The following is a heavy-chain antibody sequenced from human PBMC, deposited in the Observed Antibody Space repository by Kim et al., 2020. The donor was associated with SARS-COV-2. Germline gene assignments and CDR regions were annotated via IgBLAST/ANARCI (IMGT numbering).Heavy chain of an antibody. V-gene: IGHV1-18*01. Sequence: ASVKVSCKASGYTFTSYGISWVRQAPGQGLEWMGWISAYNGNTNYAQKLQGRVTMTTDTSTSTAYMELRSLRSDDTAVYYCARDTCPSCYYYYGMDVWGQGTTVTVSS. J-gene: IGHJ6*02. CDR2: ISAYNGNT. CDR1: GYTFTSYG. D-gene: IGHD2-15*01. CDR3: ARDTCPSCYYYYGMDV.